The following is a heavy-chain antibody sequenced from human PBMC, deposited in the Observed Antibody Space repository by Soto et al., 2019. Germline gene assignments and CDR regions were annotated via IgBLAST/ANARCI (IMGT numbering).Heavy chain of an antibody. Sequence: SETLSLSCAVYGGSFSGYYWSWIRQPPGKGLEWIGEINHSGSTNYNPSLKSRVTISVDTSKNQFSLRLSSVTAADTAVYYCARDTQGIVVVPAAKDGMDVWGQGTTVTVSS. CDR2: INHSGST. J-gene: IGHJ6*02. CDR1: GGSFSGYY. V-gene: IGHV4-34*01. CDR3: ARDTQGIVVVPAAKDGMDV. D-gene: IGHD2-2*01.